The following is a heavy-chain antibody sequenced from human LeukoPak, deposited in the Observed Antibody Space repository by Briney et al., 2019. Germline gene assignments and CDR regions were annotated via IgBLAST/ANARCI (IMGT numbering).Heavy chain of an antibody. D-gene: IGHD4-17*01. CDR1: GFPFSSYS. CDR3: ARGLRPLYGETPGAFDI. Sequence: RGVSRRLSCAASGFPFSSYSRSWVRPPPGKGQEWVSSISSSSSYIYYADSVKGRFTISRDNAKNSIYLQMNSLRVEDTAVYYCARGLRPLYGETPGAFDIWAQGTLVTVSS. CDR2: ISSSSSYI. V-gene: IGHV3-21*01. J-gene: IGHJ3*02.